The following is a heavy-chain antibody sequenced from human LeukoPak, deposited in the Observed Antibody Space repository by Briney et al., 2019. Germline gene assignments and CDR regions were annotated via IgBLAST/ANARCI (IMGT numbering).Heavy chain of an antibody. Sequence: SVKVSCKASGGTFSSYAISWVRQAPGQGLEWMGRIIPIFGIANYAQKFQGRVTITADKSTRTAYMELSSLRSEDTAVYYCAQPGGLYGDYSHYYGMDVWGQGTTATVSS. CDR2: IIPIFGIA. J-gene: IGHJ6*02. V-gene: IGHV1-69*04. CDR1: GGTFSSYA. CDR3: AQPGGLYGDYSHYYGMDV. D-gene: IGHD4-17*01.